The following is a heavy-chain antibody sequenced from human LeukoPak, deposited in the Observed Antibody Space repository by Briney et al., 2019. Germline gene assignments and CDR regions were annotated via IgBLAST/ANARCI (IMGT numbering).Heavy chain of an antibody. CDR2: ISGSGGST. CDR3: AKEGFLYYYYGMDV. CDR1: GFTFSIYA. Sequence: GGSLRLSCAASGFTFSIYAMSWVRQAPGKGLEWVSAISGSGGSTYYADSVKGRFTISRDNSKNTLYLQMNSLRAEDTAVYYCAKEGFLYYYYGMDVWGQGTTVTVSS. J-gene: IGHJ6*02. V-gene: IGHV3-23*01.